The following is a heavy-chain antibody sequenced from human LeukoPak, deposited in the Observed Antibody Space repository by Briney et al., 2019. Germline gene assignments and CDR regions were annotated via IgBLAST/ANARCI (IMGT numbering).Heavy chain of an antibody. D-gene: IGHD3-10*01. CDR1: GFSFRGYG. J-gene: IGHJ4*02. Sequence: GGSLRLSCAASGFSFRGYGMHWVRQAPGRGLEYVSAISADGGTTDYLNSVKGRFTTSRDNSKNTPYLQMGRLRSDDTAIYYCARGRGGPPFDFWGQGTVVTVAS. CDR3: ARGRGGPPFDF. CDR2: ISADGGTT. V-gene: IGHV3-64*01.